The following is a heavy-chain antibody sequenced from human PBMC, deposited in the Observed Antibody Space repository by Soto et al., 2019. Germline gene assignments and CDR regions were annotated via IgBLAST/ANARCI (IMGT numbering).Heavy chain of an antibody. CDR1: ASSIRSHYY. J-gene: IGHJ4*02. Sequence: TLSLTCAVSASSIRSHYYWGWIRQPPGKGLEWIGSIYQSGTAYYNPSLKSRVTISVDTSKNEFSLNVNSVTAADTAVYYCARVTGSEGYFDYWGQGTLVTVSS. CDR2: IYQSGTA. CDR3: ARVTGSEGYFDY. D-gene: IGHD2-15*01. V-gene: IGHV4-38-2*01.